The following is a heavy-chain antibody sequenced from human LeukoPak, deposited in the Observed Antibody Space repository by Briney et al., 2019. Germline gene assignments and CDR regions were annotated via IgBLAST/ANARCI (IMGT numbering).Heavy chain of an antibody. CDR1: GYTFTGYY. J-gene: IGHJ6*03. CDR3: ARAVVIAVAGYYYYYYMDV. V-gene: IGHV1-2*02. CDR2: INPNSGGT. Sequence: ASVKVSCKASGYTFTGYYMHWVRQAPGQGLEWMGWINPNSGGTNYAQEFQGRVTMTRDTSISTAYMELSRLRSDDTAVYYCARAVVIAVAGYYYYYYMDVRGKGTTVTVSS. D-gene: IGHD6-19*01.